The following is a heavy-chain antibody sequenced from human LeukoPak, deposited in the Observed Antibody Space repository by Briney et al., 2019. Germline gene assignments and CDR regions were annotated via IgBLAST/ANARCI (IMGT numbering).Heavy chain of an antibody. V-gene: IGHV3-23*01. D-gene: IGHD3-22*01. CDR3: AKKAPYYYDSSGPIDY. CDR2: IGGSGGST. CDR1: GFTFSSYG. Sequence: GGSLRLSCAASGFTFSSYGMSWVRQAPGKGLEWVSAIGGSGGSTYYADSVKGRFTISGDNSKNTLYLQMNSLRAEDTAVYYCAKKAPYYYDSSGPIDYWGQGTLVTVSS. J-gene: IGHJ4*02.